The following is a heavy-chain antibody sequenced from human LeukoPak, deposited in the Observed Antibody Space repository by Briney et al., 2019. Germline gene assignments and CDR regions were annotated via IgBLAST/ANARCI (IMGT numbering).Heavy chain of an antibody. CDR3: ARDFWWLIDY. CDR2: ISNDESPHE. J-gene: IGHJ4*02. Sequence: PAESLSLSCAPSGFTFTAYSFHWVRQYTDKGLEWVAFISNDESPHEYYAVSVKGSFTVSRDNYKHTLTLQMISVRTEDTAVYYCARDFWWLIDYWGQGTLVAVSS. V-gene: IGHV3-30-3*01. D-gene: IGHD3-3*01. CDR1: GFTFTAYS.